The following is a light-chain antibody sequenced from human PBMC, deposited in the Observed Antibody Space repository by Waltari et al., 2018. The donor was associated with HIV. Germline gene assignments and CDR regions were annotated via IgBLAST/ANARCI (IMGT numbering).Light chain of an antibody. CDR2: QDK. CDR1: ELGHKY. CDR3: LVWDPNTDGYL. Sequence: SFDLTQPPSVSVSPGQTATITCSGDELGHKYPSCYQKRPGQSPVVVIYQDKKRPSGVPDRFSGSNSGNTATLTISGTQPMDEADYYCLVWDPNTDGYLFGTGTQVTVL. V-gene: IGLV3-1*01. J-gene: IGLJ1*01.